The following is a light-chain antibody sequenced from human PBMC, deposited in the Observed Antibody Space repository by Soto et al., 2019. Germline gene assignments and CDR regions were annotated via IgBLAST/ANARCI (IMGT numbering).Light chain of an antibody. Sequence: EIVLRQSPGTLSLSPGERATLSCRASQSVNSNFLTWYQQKPGQAPRLLIYGASNTATGIPDRFSGSGSGTDFTLTISRLEPEDFAVYYCQHYGSSLRTFGQGTKVDIK. CDR3: QHYGSSLRT. J-gene: IGKJ1*01. V-gene: IGKV3-20*01. CDR2: GAS. CDR1: QSVNSNF.